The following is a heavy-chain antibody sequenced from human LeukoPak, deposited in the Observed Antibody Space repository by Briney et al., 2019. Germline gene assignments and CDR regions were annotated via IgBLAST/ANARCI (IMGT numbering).Heavy chain of an antibody. CDR1: GYSISSGYY. V-gene: IGHV4-4*07. D-gene: IGHD3-3*01. J-gene: IGHJ4*02. CDR2: IYTSGST. CDR3: ARNIFGVVTPLYFDY. Sequence: SETLSLTCTVSGYSISSGYYWSWIRQPAGKGLEWIGRIYTSGSTNYNPSLKSRVTMSVDTSKNQFSLKLSSVTAADTAVYYCARNIFGVVTPLYFDYWGQGTLVTVSS.